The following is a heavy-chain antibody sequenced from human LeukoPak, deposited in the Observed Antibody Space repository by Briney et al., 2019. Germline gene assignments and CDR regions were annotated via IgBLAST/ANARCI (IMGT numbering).Heavy chain of an antibody. CDR2: IYYSGST. J-gene: IGHJ6*03. CDR3: ARGSGGPYGDYYYYYMDV. CDR1: GGSISSSSYY. V-gene: IGHV4-39*07. Sequence: SETLSLTCTVSGGSISSSSYYWGWIRQPPGKGLEWIGSIYYSGSTYYNPSLKSRVTISVDTSKNQFSLKLSSVTAADTAVYYCARGSGGPYGDYYYYYMDVWGKGTTVTISS. D-gene: IGHD4-17*01.